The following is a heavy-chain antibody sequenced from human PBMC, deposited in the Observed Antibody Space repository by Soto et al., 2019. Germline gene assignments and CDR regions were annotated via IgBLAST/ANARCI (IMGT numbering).Heavy chain of an antibody. Sequence: SETLSLTCTVSGDSISGYHWSWIRQPAGKGLEWIGYIYYSGSTNYNPSLKSRATISVDTSKNQFSLKLSSVTAADTAVYYCARATYDFWSGYYYYYGMDVWGQGTTVNRLL. D-gene: IGHD3-3*01. CDR3: ARATYDFWSGYYYYYGMDV. CDR1: GDSISGYH. J-gene: IGHJ6*02. CDR2: IYYSGST. V-gene: IGHV4-59*01.